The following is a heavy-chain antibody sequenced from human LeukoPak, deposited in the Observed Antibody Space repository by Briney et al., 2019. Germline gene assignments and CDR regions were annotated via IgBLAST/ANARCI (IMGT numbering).Heavy chain of an antibody. CDR1: GYSFTNYW. V-gene: IGHV5-51*01. CDR3: ARSLTQGTTTFDI. Sequence: GESLKISCMGSGYSFTNYWIVWVRQMPGKGLEWMGIIYPDDSDTRYSPSLQGQVTISADKSISTAYLQWSSLKASDTAMYYCARSLTQGTTTFDIWGQGTMVTVSS. CDR2: IYPDDSDT. J-gene: IGHJ3*02. D-gene: IGHD1-26*01.